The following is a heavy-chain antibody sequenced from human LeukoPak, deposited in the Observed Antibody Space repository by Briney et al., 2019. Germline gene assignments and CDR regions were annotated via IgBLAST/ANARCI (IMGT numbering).Heavy chain of an antibody. CDR3: ARLMFLWPPIYFDY. D-gene: IGHD2-8*01. J-gene: IGHJ4*02. CDR1: GSTFSTYW. V-gene: IGHV3-7*01. CDR2: IKQDGSET. Sequence: GGSLRLSCAASGSTFSTYWMSWVRQAPGKGLEWVANIKQDGSETFYVDSVKGRFTISRDNARNSVYLQMNSLRAEDTAVYYCARLMFLWPPIYFDYWGQGTLVTVSS.